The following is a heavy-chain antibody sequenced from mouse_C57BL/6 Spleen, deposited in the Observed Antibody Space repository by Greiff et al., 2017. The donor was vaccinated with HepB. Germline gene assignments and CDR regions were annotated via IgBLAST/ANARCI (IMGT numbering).Heavy chain of an antibody. CDR3: ARGNYGSSGGYFDV. J-gene: IGHJ1*03. D-gene: IGHD1-1*01. CDR1: GYTFTSYW. V-gene: IGHV1-64*01. Sequence: QVQLQQPGAELVKPGASVKLSCKASGYTFTSYWMHWVKQRPGQGLEWIGMIHPNSGSTNYNEKFKSKATLTVAKSSSTAYMQLSSLTSEDSAVDYCARGNYGSSGGYFDVWGTGTTVTVSS. CDR2: IHPNSGST.